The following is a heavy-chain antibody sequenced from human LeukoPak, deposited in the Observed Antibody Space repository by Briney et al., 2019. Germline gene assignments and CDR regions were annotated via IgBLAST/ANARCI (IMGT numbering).Heavy chain of an antibody. Sequence: SETLSLTCTVSGGSISSSSYYWGWIRQPPGKGLEWIGSIYYSGSTYYNPSLKSRVTISVDTSKNQFSLKLSSVTAADTAVYYCARQEGLRFLEWLSLDYWGQGTLVTVSS. CDR2: IYYSGST. J-gene: IGHJ4*02. CDR3: ARQEGLRFLEWLSLDY. V-gene: IGHV4-39*01. CDR1: GGSISSSSYY. D-gene: IGHD3-3*01.